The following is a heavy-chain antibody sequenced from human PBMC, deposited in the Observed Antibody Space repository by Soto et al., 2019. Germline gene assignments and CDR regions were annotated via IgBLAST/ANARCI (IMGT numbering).Heavy chain of an antibody. V-gene: IGHV3-15*07. CDR2: IKSKTDGGTT. Sequence: GGSLRLSCAASGFTVSNAWMNWVRQAPGKGLEWVGRIKSKTDGGTTDYAAPVKGRFTISRDNAKNSLYLQMNSLRAEDTAVYYCARTPGSVLFDYWGQGTLVTVSS. CDR1: GFTVSNAW. D-gene: IGHD2-15*01. CDR3: ARTPGSVLFDY. J-gene: IGHJ4*02.